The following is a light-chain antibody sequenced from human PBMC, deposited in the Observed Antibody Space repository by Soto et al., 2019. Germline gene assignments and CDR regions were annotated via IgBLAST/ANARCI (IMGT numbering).Light chain of an antibody. V-gene: IGLV4-69*01. CDR1: SGHSTYA. J-gene: IGLJ3*02. CDR2: LNNDGSH. Sequence: QSVLTQSPSASASLGASVKLTCTLSSGHSTYAIAWDQQQPEKGPRYLMKLNNDGSHTKGDGIPDRFSGSSSGAERYLTISSLQSEDEADYYCQTWVTGPPWVFGGGTKLTVL. CDR3: QTWVTGPPWV.